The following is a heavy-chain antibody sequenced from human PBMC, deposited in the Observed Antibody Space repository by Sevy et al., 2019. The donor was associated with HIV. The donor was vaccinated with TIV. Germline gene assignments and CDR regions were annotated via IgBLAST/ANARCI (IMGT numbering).Heavy chain of an antibody. V-gene: IGHV3-21*01. J-gene: IGHJ4*02. CDR2: ISSSSSYI. CDR1: GFTFSSYE. D-gene: IGHD5-18*01. Sequence: GGSLRLSCAASGFTFSSYEMNWVRQAPGKGLEWVSSISSSSSYIYYADSVKGRFTISRDNAKNSLYLQMNSLRAEDTAVYYCARGLPHVDTAMAVDYWGQGTLVTVSS. CDR3: ARGLPHVDTAMAVDY.